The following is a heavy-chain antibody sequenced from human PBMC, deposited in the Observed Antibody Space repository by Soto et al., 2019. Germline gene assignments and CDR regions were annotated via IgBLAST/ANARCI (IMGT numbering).Heavy chain of an antibody. V-gene: IGHV4-59*08. D-gene: IGHD6-6*01. Sequence: TSETLSLTCTVSGGSISRYFWSWIRQPPGKGLERIGYIYYTGSTNYNPSLKSRVNISLDTSKNQYSLRLTSVTAADTAVYYCARRVRGGSEYFDYWGQGTLVTVSS. J-gene: IGHJ4*02. CDR2: IYYTGST. CDR1: GGSISRYF. CDR3: ARRVRGGSEYFDY.